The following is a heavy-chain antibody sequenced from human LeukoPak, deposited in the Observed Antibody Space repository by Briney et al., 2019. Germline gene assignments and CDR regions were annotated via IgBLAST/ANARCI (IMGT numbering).Heavy chain of an antibody. CDR1: GFTFSSYS. CDR3: ARDSGDGSGTYYPYGMDV. J-gene: IGHJ6*02. D-gene: IGHD3-10*01. V-gene: IGHV3-21*01. CDR2: ISRSSIYI. Sequence: GGSLRLYCAASGFTFSSYSMNWVRQAPGKGLEWVSSISRSSIYIYYADSVKGRFTISRDNAENSLSLQMHSLRAEDTAVYYCARDSGDGSGTYYPYGMDVWGQGTRSPSP.